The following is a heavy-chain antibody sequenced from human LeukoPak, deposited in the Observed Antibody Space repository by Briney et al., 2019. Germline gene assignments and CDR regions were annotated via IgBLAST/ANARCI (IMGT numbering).Heavy chain of an antibody. CDR1: GYTFTSYG. J-gene: IGHJ4*02. CDR2: ISAYNVNT. CDR3: ARDPGYYGSGSYYYFDY. V-gene: IGHV1-18*01. Sequence: ASVKVSCKASGYTFTSYGISWVRQAPGQGLEWMGWISAYNVNTNYVQKLQGRVTMTTDTSTSTAYMELRNLRSDDTAVYYCARDPGYYGSGSYYYFDYWGQGTLVTVSS. D-gene: IGHD3-10*01.